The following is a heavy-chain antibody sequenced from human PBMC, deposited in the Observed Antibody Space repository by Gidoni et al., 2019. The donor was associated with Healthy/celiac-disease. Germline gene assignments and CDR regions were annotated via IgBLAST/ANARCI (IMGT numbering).Heavy chain of an antibody. V-gene: IGHV1-69*01. D-gene: IGHD3-22*01. CDR2: IIPIFGTA. J-gene: IGHJ4*02. CDR3: ARDLRARWYYDSSGYYRYFDY. CDR1: GGPFSSYA. Sequence: QVQLVQSGAEVKKPGSSVQVSCQASGGPFSSYAISWVRQAPGQGLEWMGGIIPIFGTANYAQKFQGRVTITADESTSTAYMELSSLRSEDTAVYYCARDLRARWYYDSSGYYRYFDYWGQGTLVTVSS.